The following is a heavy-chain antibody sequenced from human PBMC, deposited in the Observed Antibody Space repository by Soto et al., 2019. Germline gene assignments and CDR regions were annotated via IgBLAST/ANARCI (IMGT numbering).Heavy chain of an antibody. CDR1: GGSISSSSYY. CDR3: SRLYSGSSNPKIDF. J-gene: IGHJ4*02. Sequence: QLQLQESGPGLVKPSETLSLTCTVSGGSISSSSYYWGWIRQPPGKGLEWIGSIYYSGSTYYNPSLKRRVTISVDTSKPQFSLKLSSVTAADTAVYYCSRLYSGSSNPKIDFWGQGTLVTVSS. D-gene: IGHD1-26*01. V-gene: IGHV4-39*03. CDR2: IYYSGST.